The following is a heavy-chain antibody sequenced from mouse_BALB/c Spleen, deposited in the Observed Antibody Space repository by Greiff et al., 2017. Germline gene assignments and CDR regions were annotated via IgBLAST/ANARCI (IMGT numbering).Heavy chain of an antibody. V-gene: IGHV1-82*01. CDR3: TRDYGYDYAMDY. CDR1: GYAFSSSW. J-gene: IGHJ4*01. D-gene: IGHD1-2*01. Sequence: QVQLQQSGPELVKPGASVKISCKASGYAFSSSWMNWVKQRPGQGLEWIGRIYPGDGDTNYNGKFKGKATLTADKSSSTAYMQLSSLTSVDSAVYYCTRDYGYDYAMDYWGQGTSVTVSS. CDR2: IYPGDGDT.